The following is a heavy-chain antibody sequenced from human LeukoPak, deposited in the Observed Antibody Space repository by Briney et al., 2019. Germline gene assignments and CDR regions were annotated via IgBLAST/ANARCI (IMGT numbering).Heavy chain of an antibody. Sequence: GGSLRLSCAASGFSVRSKYMSWVRQAPGKGLEWVSVLQSVGNTFYADSVKGRFSISRDRSKNTVYLQMDSLRAEDTAVYYCARDAEGEEQMATKYFDLWGQGTLVIVSS. J-gene: IGHJ4*02. V-gene: IGHV3-53*01. CDR3: ARDAEGEEQMATKYFDL. D-gene: IGHD5-24*01. CDR1: GFSVRSKY. CDR2: LQSVGNT.